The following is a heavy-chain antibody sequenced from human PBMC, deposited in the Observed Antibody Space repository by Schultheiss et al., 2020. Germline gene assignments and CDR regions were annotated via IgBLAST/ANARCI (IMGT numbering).Heavy chain of an antibody. CDR2: IYYSGST. D-gene: IGHD3-10*01. CDR3: ARDRGSGRGFDY. J-gene: IGHJ4*02. CDR1: GGSISSYY. V-gene: IGHV4-59*01. Sequence: SETLSLTCTVSGGSISSYYWSWIRQPAGKGLEWIGYIYYSGSTNYNPSLKSRVTISVDTSKNQFSLKLRSVTAADTAVYYCARDRGSGRGFDYWGQGALVTVSS.